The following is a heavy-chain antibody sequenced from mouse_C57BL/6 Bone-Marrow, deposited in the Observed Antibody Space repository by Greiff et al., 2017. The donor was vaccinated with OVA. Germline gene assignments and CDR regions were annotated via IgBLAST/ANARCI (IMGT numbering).Heavy chain of an antibody. V-gene: IGHV2-9*01. D-gene: IGHD2-3*01. Sequence: VHLVESGPGLVAPSQSLSITCTVSGFSLTSYGVDWVRQPPGKGLEWLGVIWGGGSTNYNSALMSRLSISKDNTKSQVVLKMNSLQTNDTAMYYCALDGYYVDYAMDYWGQGTSVTVSS. CDR2: IWGGGST. J-gene: IGHJ4*01. CDR3: ALDGYYVDYAMDY. CDR1: GFSLTSYG.